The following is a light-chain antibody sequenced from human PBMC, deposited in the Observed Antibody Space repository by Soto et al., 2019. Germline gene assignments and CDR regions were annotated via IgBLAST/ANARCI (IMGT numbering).Light chain of an antibody. J-gene: IGLJ1*01. CDR2: EGS. V-gene: IGLV2-23*01. CDR1: SSDFGFYNL. CDR3: CPYAGSSYYV. Sequence: QSVLAQPASVSGSPGQSITISCTGTSSDFGFYNLVSWYQHRPRKAPKFILYEGSKRRSGVSNSYSGSKYGNTASPTIPGLQAEDETYYYCCPYAGSSYYVFGSGTKV.